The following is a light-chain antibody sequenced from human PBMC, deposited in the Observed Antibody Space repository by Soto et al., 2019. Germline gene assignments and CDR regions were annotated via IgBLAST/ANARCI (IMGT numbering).Light chain of an antibody. V-gene: IGLV2-8*01. CDR2: EVI. CDR3: QSYDRSLRGYV. J-gene: IGLJ1*01. CDR1: SSDVGGYNL. Sequence: QSALTQPPSASGSPGQSVTISCAGTSSDVGGYNLVSWYQQHPGKAPKLMIYEVIKRPSGVPDRFSGSKSGNTASLTVSGLHAEDEADYYCQSYDRSLRGYVFGTGTKLTVL.